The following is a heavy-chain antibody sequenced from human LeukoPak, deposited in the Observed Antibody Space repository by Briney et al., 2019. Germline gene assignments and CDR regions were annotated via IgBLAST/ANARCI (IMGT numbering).Heavy chain of an antibody. CDR2: IIPILGIA. V-gene: IGHV1-69*02. J-gene: IGHJ6*03. CDR1: GGTFSSYT. D-gene: IGHD3-3*01. CDR3: ARHDYDFWSGYHYYMDV. Sequence: SVKVSCKPSGGTFSSYTISWVRQAPGQGLEWMGRIIPILGIANYAQKFQGRVTITADKSTSTAYMELSSLRSEDTAVYYCARHDYDFWSGYHYYMDVWGKGTTVTVSS.